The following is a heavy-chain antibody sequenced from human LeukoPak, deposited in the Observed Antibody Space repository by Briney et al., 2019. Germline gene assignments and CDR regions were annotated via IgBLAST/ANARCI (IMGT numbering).Heavy chain of an antibody. D-gene: IGHD5-24*01. CDR2: INPNSGGT. V-gene: IGHV1-2*02. CDR1: GYTFTGYY. Sequence: GASVKVSCKASGYTFTGYYMHWVRQAPGQGLEWMGWINPNSGGTNYAQKFQGRVTLTDDTSTDTAFMELSSLRSDDTAVYFCTTNLFVEPPTPYYFHDWGQGTLVIVSS. J-gene: IGHJ4*02. CDR3: TTNLFVEPPTPYYFHD.